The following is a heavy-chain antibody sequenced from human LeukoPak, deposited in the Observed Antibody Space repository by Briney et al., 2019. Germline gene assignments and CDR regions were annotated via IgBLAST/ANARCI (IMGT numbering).Heavy chain of an antibody. Sequence: ASVKVSCKASGYTFTGYYMHWVRQAPGQGLEWMGWINPNSGGTNYAQKFQGRVTMTRDTSISTAYMELSRLRSDDTAVYYCARDVEAKGYSGYEVENYFDYWGQGTLVTVSS. J-gene: IGHJ4*02. CDR2: INPNSGGT. CDR1: GYTFTGYY. CDR3: ARDVEAKGYSGYEVENYFDY. D-gene: IGHD5-12*01. V-gene: IGHV1-2*02.